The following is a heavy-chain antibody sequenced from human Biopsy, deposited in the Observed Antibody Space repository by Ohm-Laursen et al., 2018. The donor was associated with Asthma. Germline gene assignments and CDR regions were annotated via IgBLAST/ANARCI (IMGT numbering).Heavy chain of an antibody. CDR2: ISGSSIII. Sequence: SLRLSCSASGFNFGNYAMAWVRQAPGKGLEWVSTISGSSIIIHYGGSVKGRFTISRDNSKNTMYLVMNSLRPEDTAVYYCARDESFSMASGSWFDPWGLGTLVTVSS. CDR3: ARDESFSMASGSWFDP. CDR1: GFNFGNYA. V-gene: IGHV3-23*01. D-gene: IGHD2/OR15-2a*01. J-gene: IGHJ5*02.